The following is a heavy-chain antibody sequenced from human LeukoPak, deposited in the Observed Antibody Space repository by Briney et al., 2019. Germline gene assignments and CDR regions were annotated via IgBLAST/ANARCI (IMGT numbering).Heavy chain of an antibody. D-gene: IGHD3-9*01. CDR2: IIPILGIA. Sequence: SVKVSCKASGGTFSSYAISWVRQAPGQGLEWMGRIIPILGIANYAQKFQGRVTITADKSTSTAYMELSSLRSEDTAVYYCAREMWDDTLTGYYNEGYYFDYWGQGTLVTVSS. J-gene: IGHJ4*02. V-gene: IGHV1-69*04. CDR1: GGTFSSYA. CDR3: AREMWDDTLTGYYNEGYYFDY.